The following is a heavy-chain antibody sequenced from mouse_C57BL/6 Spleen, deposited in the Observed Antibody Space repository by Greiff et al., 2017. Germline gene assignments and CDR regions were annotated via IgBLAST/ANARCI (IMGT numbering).Heavy chain of an antibody. CDR3: ARYYYGSRAYFDY. D-gene: IGHD1-1*01. Sequence: VQLQQSGPELVKPGASVKISCKASGYAFSSSWMNWVKQRPGKGLEWIGRIYPGDGDTNYNGKFTGKATLTADKSSSTAYMQLSSLTSEDSAVXFCARYYYGSRAYFDYWGQGTTLTVSS. CDR1: GYAFSSSW. V-gene: IGHV1-82*01. CDR2: IYPGDGDT. J-gene: IGHJ2*01.